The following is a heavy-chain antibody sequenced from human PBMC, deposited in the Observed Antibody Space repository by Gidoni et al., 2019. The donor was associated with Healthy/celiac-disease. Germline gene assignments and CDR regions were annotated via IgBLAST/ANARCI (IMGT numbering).Heavy chain of an antibody. V-gene: IGHV3-21*01. Sequence: EVQLVESGGGLVKPGGSLGLSCAAAGFTFSSYSMNWVRQAPGKGLEWCSSISSSSRYIYYADSVKGRFTISRDNAKNSLYLQMNSLRAEDTAVYYCARDVLVELYFDLWGRGTLVTVSS. CDR3: ARDVLVELYFDL. J-gene: IGHJ2*01. CDR2: ISSSSRYI. D-gene: IGHD2-8*02. CDR1: GFTFSSYS.